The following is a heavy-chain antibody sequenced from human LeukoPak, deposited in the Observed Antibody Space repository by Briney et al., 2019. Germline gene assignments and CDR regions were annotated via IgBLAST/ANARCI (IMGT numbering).Heavy chain of an antibody. D-gene: IGHD2-21*02. J-gene: IGHJ6*02. CDR1: GFTFSSYA. CDR2: ISYDGSNK. Sequence: GRSLRLPCAASGFTFSSYAMHWVRQAPGKGLEWVAVISYDGSNKYYADSVKGRFTISRDNSKNTLYLQMNSLRAEDTAVYYCARVGCCGGDCYPPYYYYGMDVWGQGTTVTVSS. CDR3: ARVGCCGGDCYPPYYYYGMDV. V-gene: IGHV3-30-3*01.